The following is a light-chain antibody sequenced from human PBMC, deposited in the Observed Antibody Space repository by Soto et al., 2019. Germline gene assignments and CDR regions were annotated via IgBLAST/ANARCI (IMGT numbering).Light chain of an antibody. CDR1: QSISSW. CDR3: QHWVDYMWT. CDR2: KAS. Sequence: DIHLTQSPSTLSASVGDRVTITCRASQSISSWLAWYQQKPGKAPKLLIYKASTLESGVPSRFSGSGSGTEFTLTISSLQRDDFATYYCQHWVDYMWTFGQGTKVEIK. J-gene: IGKJ1*01. V-gene: IGKV1-5*03.